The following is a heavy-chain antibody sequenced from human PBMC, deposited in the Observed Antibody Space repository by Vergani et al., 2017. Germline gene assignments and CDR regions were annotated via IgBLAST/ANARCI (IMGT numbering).Heavy chain of an antibody. V-gene: IGHV4-34*01. J-gene: IGHJ4*02. D-gene: IGHD2-8*02. CDR1: DGSFSGYY. Sequence: QVQLQQWGSGLFKPSETLSLTCAVYDGSFSGYYWGWFRQPPGKGLEWFGQINHSGSTNYNPSLKSRVTILLDTSKNQFSLKLTSVTAADTAVYYCARGGEEWRDTGGHTTYNTWGQGTLVTVSS. CDR3: ARGGEEWRDTGGHTTYNT. CDR2: INHSGST.